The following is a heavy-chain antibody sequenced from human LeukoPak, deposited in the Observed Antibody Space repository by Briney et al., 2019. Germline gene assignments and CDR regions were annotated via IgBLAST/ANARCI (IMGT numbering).Heavy chain of an antibody. CDR2: MNPNSGNT. Sequence: ASVKVSCKASGYTFTSYDINWVRQATGQGLEWIGWMNPNSGNTGYAQKFQGRVTMTRTTSIRTAYMELSSLRSEDTAVYYCARGLPAKYYYDSSGYWGQGTLVTVSS. CDR1: GYTFTSYD. V-gene: IGHV1-8*01. D-gene: IGHD3-22*01. CDR3: ARGLPAKYYYDSSGY. J-gene: IGHJ4*02.